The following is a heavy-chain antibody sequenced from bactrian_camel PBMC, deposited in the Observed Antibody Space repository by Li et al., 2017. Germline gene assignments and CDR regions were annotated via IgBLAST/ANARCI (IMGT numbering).Heavy chain of an antibody. CDR2: MYGGGATYTERT. V-gene: IGHV3S1*01. CDR3: AAYPGWKGSLYCSRRFAADFTY. J-gene: IGHJ4*01. CDR1: GVAHSTYC. D-gene: IGHD3*01. Sequence: VQLVESGGGSVQAGGSLTLSCTGSGVAHSTYCLAWFRQAPGKEREGLAAMYGGGATYTERTYYADSVSGRFTISQDNAKTTLYLQMNSLKPEDTARYYCAAYPGWKGSLYCSRRFAADFTYWGQGTQVTVS.